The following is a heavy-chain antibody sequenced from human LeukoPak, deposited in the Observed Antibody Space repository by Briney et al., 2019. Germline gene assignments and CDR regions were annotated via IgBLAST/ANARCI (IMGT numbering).Heavy chain of an antibody. CDR3: ARGLGSGVAMGSHSNFDY. J-gene: IGHJ4*02. CDR1: GGSFSGYH. V-gene: IGHV4-34*01. Sequence: SETLSLTCAVYGGSFSGYHWSWIRQPPGKGLEWIGEINHSGSTNYNPSLKNRVTISVDTSKNQFSLKLSSVTAADTAVYYCARGLGSGVAMGSHSNFDYWGQGTLVTVSS. CDR2: INHSGST. D-gene: IGHD2-2*01.